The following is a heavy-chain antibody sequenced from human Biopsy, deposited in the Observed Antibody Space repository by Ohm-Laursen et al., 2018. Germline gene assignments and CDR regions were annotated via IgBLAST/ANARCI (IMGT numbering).Heavy chain of an antibody. D-gene: IGHD4-17*01. V-gene: IGHV3-21*06. J-gene: IGHJ4*02. CDR1: GVTLSGYA. CDR2: ITGGGNYI. Sequence: GSLRLSCAASGVTLSGYAMNWVRQAPGKGLEWVSSITGGGNYINYADSVGGRFTISRDNSKNSVYLVMSSLRAEDTAVYFCATAAYAPPYFDLWGRGTVVTVSS. CDR3: ATAAYAPPYFDL.